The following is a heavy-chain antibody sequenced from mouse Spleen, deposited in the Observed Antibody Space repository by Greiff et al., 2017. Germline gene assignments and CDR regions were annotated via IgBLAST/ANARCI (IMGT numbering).Heavy chain of an antibody. CDR2: INPNNGGT. J-gene: IGHJ3*01. CDR3: ARADYDVGFAY. V-gene: IGHV1-26*01. CDR1: GYTFTDYY. Sequence: DVQLQESGPELVKPGASVKISCKASGYTFTDYYMNWVKQSHGKSLEWIGDINPNNGGTSYNQKFKGKATLTVDKSSSTAYMELRSLTSEDSAVYYCARADYDVGFAYWGQGTLVTVSA. D-gene: IGHD2-4*01.